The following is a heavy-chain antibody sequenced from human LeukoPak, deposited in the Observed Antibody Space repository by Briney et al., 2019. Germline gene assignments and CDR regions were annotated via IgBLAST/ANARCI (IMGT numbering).Heavy chain of an antibody. CDR1: GFTFSSYV. Sequence: GVSLTLSCAASGFTFSSYVMSWVRQAPGKGLEWVSAISDNSVSTYYADSVKGRFTVSRDNSKNTLYLQMNSLRVYDTAVYFCAKGSSSSRPYYFDYWGQGTLVTVSS. D-gene: IGHD6-6*01. CDR3: AKGSSSSRPYYFDY. CDR2: ISDNSVST. J-gene: IGHJ4*02. V-gene: IGHV3-23*01.